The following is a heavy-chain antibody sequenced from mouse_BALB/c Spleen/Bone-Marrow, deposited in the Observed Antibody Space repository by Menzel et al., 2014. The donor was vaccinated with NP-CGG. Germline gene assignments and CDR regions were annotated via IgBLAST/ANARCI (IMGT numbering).Heavy chain of an antibody. CDR2: IRLKSNNYAT. D-gene: IGHD2-2*01. J-gene: IGHJ3*01. CDR3: TREGLRRGFAY. Sequence: EVKLVESGGGLVQPGGSMKLSCVASGFTFSNYWMNWVRQPPEKGLEWVAEIRLKSNNYATHYAESVKGRFTISRDDSKSSAYLQMNNLRAEDTGIYYCTREGLRRGFAYWGQGTLVTVSA. V-gene: IGHV6-6*02. CDR1: GFTFSNYW.